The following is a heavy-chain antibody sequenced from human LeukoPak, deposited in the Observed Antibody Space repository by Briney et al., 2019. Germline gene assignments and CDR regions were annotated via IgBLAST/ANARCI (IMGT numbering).Heavy chain of an antibody. CDR2: VSGSGRST. CDR1: GFAFNTSA. J-gene: IGHJ5*02. D-gene: IGHD1-14*01. CDR3: AKGRGTRVYNWFDT. Sequence: GGSLRLSCAGSGFAFNTSAMSWVRQAPGKGLEWVSAVSGSGRSTYYTDSVRGRFTISRDNSKNTLYLQMNSLRAEDTAVYFCAKGRGTRVYNWFDTWGQGILVTVSS. V-gene: IGHV3-23*01.